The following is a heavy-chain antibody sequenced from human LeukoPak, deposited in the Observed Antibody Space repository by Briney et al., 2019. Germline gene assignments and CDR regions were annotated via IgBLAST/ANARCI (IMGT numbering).Heavy chain of an antibody. CDR2: ISAYNGNT. Sequence: ASVKVSCKASAGTFSTYAINWVRQAPGQGLEWMGWISAYNGNTNYAQKLQGRVTMTTDTSTSTAYMELRSLRSDDTAVYYCARGPLNYYDSSGYSSYWYFDLWGRGTLVTVSS. CDR1: AGTFSTYA. CDR3: ARGPLNYYDSSGYSSYWYFDL. V-gene: IGHV1-18*04. J-gene: IGHJ2*01. D-gene: IGHD3-22*01.